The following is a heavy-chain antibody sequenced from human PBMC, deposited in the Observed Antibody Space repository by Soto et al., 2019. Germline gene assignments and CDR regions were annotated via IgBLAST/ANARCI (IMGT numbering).Heavy chain of an antibody. J-gene: IGHJ6*02. CDR3: AREKTSYGMDV. CDR2: MNPNRGNT. CDR1: GYTFTSYD. Sequence: QVQLVQSGAEVKKPGASVKVSCTASGYTFTSYDINWVRQATGQGLEWMGWMNPNRGNTGYAQEFQSRVTMTRNTSISTAYMELSSLIWEDTAVYYCAREKTSYGMDVWGQGTTVTVSS. V-gene: IGHV1-8*01.